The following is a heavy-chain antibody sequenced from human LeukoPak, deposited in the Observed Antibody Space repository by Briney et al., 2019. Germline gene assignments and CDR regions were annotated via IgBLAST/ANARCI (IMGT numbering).Heavy chain of an antibody. V-gene: IGHV4-59*01. CDR2: ISYSASS. CDR3: ARGQARLSWFDP. Sequence: SETLSLTCTVSGGSISNYYWSWIRQPPGKGLEWLGYISYSASSNYNPSLKSRVSISVDTSKNKFSLKLNSVTAADTAVYYCARGQARLSWFDPWGQGTLITVSS. CDR1: GGSISNYY. J-gene: IGHJ5*02. D-gene: IGHD6-19*01.